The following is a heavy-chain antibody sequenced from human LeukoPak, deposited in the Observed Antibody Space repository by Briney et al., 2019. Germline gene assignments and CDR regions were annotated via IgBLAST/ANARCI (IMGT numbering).Heavy chain of an antibody. J-gene: IGHJ4*02. CDR1: GYSFTNYW. V-gene: IGHV5-51*01. CDR3: ARRADSSAYYILDS. Sequence: GESLKISCKGSGYSFTNYWIAWVRQMPGKGLEWTGTIYPGDSDTRYRPSFQGQVTISADKSISTAYLQWSSLKASDTAMYYCARRADSSAYYILDSWGQGTLVTVSS. CDR2: IYPGDSDT. D-gene: IGHD6-19*01.